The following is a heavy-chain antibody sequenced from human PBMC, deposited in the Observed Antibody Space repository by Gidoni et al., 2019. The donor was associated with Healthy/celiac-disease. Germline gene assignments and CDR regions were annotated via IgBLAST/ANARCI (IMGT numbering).Heavy chain of an antibody. J-gene: IGHJ4*02. V-gene: IGHV3-23*01. D-gene: IGHD2-15*01. CDR3: AKDTHRVVVVAADSFDY. Sequence: EVQLLESGGGLVQPGGSLRLSCAASGFTFSSYAMSWVRQAPGKGLEWVSAISGSGGSTYYADSVKGRFTISRDNSKNTLYLQMNSLRAEDTAVYYCAKDTHRVVVVAADSFDYWGQGTLVTVSS. CDR1: GFTFSSYA. CDR2: ISGSGGST.